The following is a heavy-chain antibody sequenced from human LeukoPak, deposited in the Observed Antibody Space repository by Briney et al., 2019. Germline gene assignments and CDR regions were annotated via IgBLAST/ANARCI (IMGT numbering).Heavy chain of an antibody. CDR2: INPSGGST. CDR3: AREASGEAHFDY. Sequence: ASVKVSCKASGYTFTSYYMHWVRQAPGQGLECMGIINPSGGSTSYAQKFQGRVTMTRDMSTSTVYMELSSLRSEDTAVYYRAREASGEAHFDYWGQGTLVTVSS. CDR1: GYTFTSYY. J-gene: IGHJ4*02. D-gene: IGHD2-15*01. V-gene: IGHV1-46*01.